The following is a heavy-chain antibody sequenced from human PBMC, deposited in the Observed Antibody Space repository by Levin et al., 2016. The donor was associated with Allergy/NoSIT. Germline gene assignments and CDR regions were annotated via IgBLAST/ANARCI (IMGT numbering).Heavy chain of an antibody. J-gene: IGHJ5*02. CDR2: ISAYNGNT. V-gene: IGHV1-18*01. D-gene: IGHD1-26*01. CDR3: AREGQVGAIGGYWFDP. Sequence: VRQAPGQGLEWMGWISAYNGNTNYAQKLQGRVTMTTDTSTSTAYMELRSLRSDDTAVYYCAREGQVGAIGGYWFDPWGQGTLVTVSS.